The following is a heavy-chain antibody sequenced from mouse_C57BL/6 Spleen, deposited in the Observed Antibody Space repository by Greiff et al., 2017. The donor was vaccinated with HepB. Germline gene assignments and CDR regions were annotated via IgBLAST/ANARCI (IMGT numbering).Heavy chain of an antibody. CDR2: INPNNGGT. J-gene: IGHJ1*03. Sequence: EVQLQQSGPELVKPGASVKISCKASGYTFTDYYMNWVKQSHGKSLEWIGDINPNNGGTSYNQKFKGKATLTVDKSSSTAYMELRSLTSEDSAVYYCARRGMTYFDVWGTGTTVTVSS. CDR3: ARRGMTYFDV. CDR1: GYTFTDYY. V-gene: IGHV1-26*01.